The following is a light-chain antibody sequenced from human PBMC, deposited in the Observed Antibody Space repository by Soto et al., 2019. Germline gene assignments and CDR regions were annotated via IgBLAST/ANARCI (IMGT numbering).Light chain of an antibody. Sequence: QSALTQPASVSGSPGQSITISCTGTSSDIGGYDYVSWYQQHPGKAPKLMIYEVTNRPSGVSDRFSGSKSGNTASLTISGLQAEDEVDYYCSSYRTATLLFGGGTKLTVL. CDR1: SSDIGGYDY. CDR3: SSYRTATLL. V-gene: IGLV2-14*01. J-gene: IGLJ3*02. CDR2: EVT.